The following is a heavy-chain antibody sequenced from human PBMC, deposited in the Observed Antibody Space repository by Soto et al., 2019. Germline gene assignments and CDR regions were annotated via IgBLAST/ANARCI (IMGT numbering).Heavy chain of an antibody. Sequence: QVQLVESGGGVVQPGRSLILSCAASGFIFSSYAMYWVRQAPGKGLEWVAVISYDGSNKYYADSVKGRFTISRDNSKNKLYLQMNSLSTDDTAVYYCAGPLRPVVVTAPFQHWGQGTLVTVSS. CDR1: GFIFSSYA. CDR3: AGPLRPVVVTAPFQH. D-gene: IGHD2-21*02. CDR2: ISYDGSNK. V-gene: IGHV3-30-3*01. J-gene: IGHJ1*01.